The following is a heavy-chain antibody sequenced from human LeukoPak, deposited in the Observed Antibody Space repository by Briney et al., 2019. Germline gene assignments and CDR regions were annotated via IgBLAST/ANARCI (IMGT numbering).Heavy chain of an antibody. D-gene: IGHD3-22*01. V-gene: IGHV1-2*06. CDR1: GYAFTGYY. CDR2: INPNSGGT. J-gene: IGHJ4*02. CDR3: ATDTWGYYDSSNYYRQADY. Sequence: GASVKVSCKVSGYAFTGYYMHWVRQTPGQGLEWMGRINPNSGGTNYAQKFQGRVTMTRDTSINTAYMDLSRLGSDDTAVYYCATDTWGYYDSSNYYRQADYWGQGTLVTVSS.